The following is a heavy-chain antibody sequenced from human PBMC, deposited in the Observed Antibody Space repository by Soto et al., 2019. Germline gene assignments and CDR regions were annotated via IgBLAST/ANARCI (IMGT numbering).Heavy chain of an antibody. CDR3: ARGTTTPAFSAMDV. Sequence: QVQLVESGGGVVQPGRSLRLSCAASGFTFSYHALNWVRQAPGKGLEWVAVISYDGDNKSIPESVKGRFTISRDNSKNTVSLQMNSLRAEDTAMYFCARGTTTPAFSAMDVWGQGTTVTVSS. J-gene: IGHJ6*02. V-gene: IGHV3-30-3*01. CDR2: ISYDGDNK. CDR1: GFTFSYHA. D-gene: IGHD1-1*01.